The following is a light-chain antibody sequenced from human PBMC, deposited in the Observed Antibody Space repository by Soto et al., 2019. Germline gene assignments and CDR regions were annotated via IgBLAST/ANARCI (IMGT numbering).Light chain of an antibody. CDR3: QQYTSYST. CDR1: QSINSW. Sequence: DIQMTQSPSTLSASVGDRFTITCRASQSINSWLAWYQQKPGRAPKLLIYKASSLESGVPSRFSGSGSGTEFTLTISSLQPDDFATYYCQQYTSYSTFGQGTKVEIK. J-gene: IGKJ1*01. CDR2: KAS. V-gene: IGKV1-5*03.